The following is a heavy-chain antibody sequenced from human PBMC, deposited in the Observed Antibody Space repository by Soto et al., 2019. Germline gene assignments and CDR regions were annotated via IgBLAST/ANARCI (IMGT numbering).Heavy chain of an antibody. V-gene: IGHV3-73*01. CDR1: GFTFSGSA. D-gene: IGHD1-20*01. CDR3: TRQGYPITGTTSYYYYYMDV. CDR2: IRSKANSYAT. J-gene: IGHJ6*03. Sequence: GGSLRLSCAASGFTFSGSAMHWVRQASGKGLEWVGRIRSKANSYATAYAASVKGRFTISRDDSKNTAYLQMNSLKTEDTAVYYCTRQGYPITGTTSYYYYYMDVWGKGTTVTVSS.